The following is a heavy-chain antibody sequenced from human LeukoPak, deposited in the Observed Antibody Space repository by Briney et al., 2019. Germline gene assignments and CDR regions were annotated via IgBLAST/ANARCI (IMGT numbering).Heavy chain of an antibody. CDR1: GFTFSSYS. CDR2: ISSSSSTI. Sequence: PGGSLRLSCAASGFTFSSYSMNWVRQAPGKGLEWVSYISSSSSTIYYADSVKGRFTISRDNAKNSLYLQMNSLRAEDTAVYYCARVSTVTTGQEDYMDVWGKGTTVTVSS. D-gene: IGHD4-17*01. J-gene: IGHJ6*03. CDR3: ARVSTVTTGQEDYMDV. V-gene: IGHV3-48*01.